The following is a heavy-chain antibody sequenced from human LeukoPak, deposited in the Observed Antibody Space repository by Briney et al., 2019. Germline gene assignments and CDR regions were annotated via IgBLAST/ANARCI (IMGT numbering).Heavy chain of an antibody. CDR1: GFTFSSYA. CDR2: ISGSGGST. D-gene: IGHD3-22*01. V-gene: IGHV3-23*01. CDR3: AKDISRITLIVVAPGRGIDY. J-gene: IGHJ4*02. Sequence: PGVSLRLSCAASGFTFSSYAMNWLRQAPGMGLEWVLGISGSGGSTYYADSVKGRFTISRDTSKNTLYLQMNSLRAEDTAVYYCAKDISRITLIVVAPGRGIDYWGQGTLVTVSS.